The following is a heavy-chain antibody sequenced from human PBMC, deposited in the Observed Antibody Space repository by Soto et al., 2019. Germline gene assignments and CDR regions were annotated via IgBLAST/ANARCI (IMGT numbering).Heavy chain of an antibody. Sequence: SETLSLTCAVYGGSFSGYYWSWIRQPPGKGLEWIGEINHSGSTNYNPSLKSRVTISVDTSKNQFSLKLSSVTAADTAVYYCARGPIVGSSSWYRHNWFDPWGQGTLVTVSS. D-gene: IGHD6-13*01. V-gene: IGHV4-34*01. CDR1: GGSFSGYY. CDR2: INHSGST. CDR3: ARGPIVGSSSWYRHNWFDP. J-gene: IGHJ5*02.